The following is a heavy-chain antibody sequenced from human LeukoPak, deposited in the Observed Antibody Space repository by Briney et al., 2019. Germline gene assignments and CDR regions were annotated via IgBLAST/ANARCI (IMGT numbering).Heavy chain of an antibody. D-gene: IGHD6-13*01. CDR3: ARVRYSSSWYPGHYYYYYGMEV. Sequence: SETLSLTCTVSGGSISSYYWSWIRQPPGKGLEWIGDIYYSGSTNYNPSLKSRVTISVDTSKNQFSLKLSSVTAADTAVYYCARVRYSSSWYPGHYYYYYGMEVWGQGTTVTVSS. CDR2: IYYSGST. V-gene: IGHV4-59*01. CDR1: GGSISSYY. J-gene: IGHJ6*02.